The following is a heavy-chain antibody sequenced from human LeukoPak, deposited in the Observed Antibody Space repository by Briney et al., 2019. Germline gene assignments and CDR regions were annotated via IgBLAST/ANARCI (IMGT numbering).Heavy chain of an antibody. CDR1: GFTFSSYS. Sequence: PGGSLRLSCAASGFTFSSYSMNWVRQAPGKGLEWVSSISSSSSYIYYADSVKGRFTISRDNAKNSLYLQMNSLRAEDSAVYYCARDRQVPPPYYYYMDVWGKGTTVTVSS. V-gene: IGHV3-21*01. J-gene: IGHJ6*03. CDR3: ARDRQVPPPYYYYMDV. CDR2: ISSSSSYI.